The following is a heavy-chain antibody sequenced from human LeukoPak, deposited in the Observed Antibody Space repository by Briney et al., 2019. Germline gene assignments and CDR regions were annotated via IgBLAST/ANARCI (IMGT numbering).Heavy chain of an antibody. D-gene: IGHD2-15*01. J-gene: IGHJ4*02. V-gene: IGHV3-23*01. Sequence: GGSLRLSCAASGFTFSSYAMSWVRQAPGKGLEWVSAISGSGGSTYYADSVKGRFTISRDNSKNTLYLQMNSLRAEDSAVYYCAKFRRDATYYFDYWGQGTLVTVSS. CDR1: GFTFSSYA. CDR2: ISGSGGST. CDR3: AKFRRDATYYFDY.